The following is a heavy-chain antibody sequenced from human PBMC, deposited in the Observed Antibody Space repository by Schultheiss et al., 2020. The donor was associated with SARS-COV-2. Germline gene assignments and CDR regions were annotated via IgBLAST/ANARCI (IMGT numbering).Heavy chain of an antibody. Sequence: SETLSLTCTVSGGSISSSNWWSWVRQPPGKGLEWIGSIYHSGTTYYSPSLKSRVSISVDTSKNQFSLRLSSVTAADTAVYYCARESGNYWFDPWGQGTLVTVSS. CDR2: IYHSGTT. V-gene: IGHV4-4*02. CDR1: GGSISSSNW. J-gene: IGHJ5*02. D-gene: IGHD1-26*01. CDR3: ARESGNYWFDP.